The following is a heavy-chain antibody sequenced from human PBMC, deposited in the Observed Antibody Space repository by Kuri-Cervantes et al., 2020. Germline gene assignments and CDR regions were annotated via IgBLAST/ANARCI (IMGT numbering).Heavy chain of an antibody. D-gene: IGHD6-13*01. CDR2: ISHDGSNK. CDR1: GFTFSSYA. Sequence: GGSLRLSCAASGFTFSSYAMHWVRQAPGKGLEWVAVISHDGSNKYYADSVKGRFTISRDNSKNTLYLQMNSLRAEDTAVYYCARGDSSSWYISYYYYGMDVWGQGTTVTVSS. V-gene: IGHV3-30-3*01. J-gene: IGHJ6*02. CDR3: ARGDSSSWYISYYYYGMDV.